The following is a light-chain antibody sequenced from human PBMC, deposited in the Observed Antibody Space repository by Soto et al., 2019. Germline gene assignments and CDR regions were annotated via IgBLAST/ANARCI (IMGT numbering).Light chain of an antibody. J-gene: IGKJ3*01. Sequence: EIVLTQSPGTLSLSPGERATLSCRASQSINSRYLAWYQQKPAQAPRLLIYGASSRATGIPDRFSGSGSGIDFTLTISRLEPEDFAVYYCQQFGSSPGFTFGPGTKVDIK. CDR3: QQFGSSPGFT. CDR1: QSINSRY. CDR2: GAS. V-gene: IGKV3-20*01.